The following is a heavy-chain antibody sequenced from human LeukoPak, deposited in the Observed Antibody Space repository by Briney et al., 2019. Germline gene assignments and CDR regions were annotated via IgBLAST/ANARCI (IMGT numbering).Heavy chain of an antibody. D-gene: IGHD2-8*01. CDR2: ILYTGGI. CDR1: RGSIKGFS. CDR3: ARSGRDCTNGVCYANWFDP. V-gene: IGHV4-59*01. Sequence: ETLSLTCTVSRGSIKGFSGSCGPQHPGKGLEWSGYILYTGGINYNPSLKSRVTISVDTSKNQFSLKLSSVTAADTAVYYCARSGRDCTNGVCYANWFDPWGQGTLVTVSS. J-gene: IGHJ5*02.